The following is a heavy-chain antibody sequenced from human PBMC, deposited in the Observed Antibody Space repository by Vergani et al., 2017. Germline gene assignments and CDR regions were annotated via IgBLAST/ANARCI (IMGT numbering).Heavy chain of an antibody. Sequence: QVKLQESGPGLLKPSQTLSLTCTVSGEYIRSGSHYWSWIRQHPGKGLEWIGYIYYSGSTYYNPSLKSRVTISVDTSKNQFSLKLSSVTAADTAVYYCARDLSDPYGEGNWFDPWGQGTLVTVSS. J-gene: IGHJ5*02. CDR3: ARDLSDPYGEGNWFDP. CDR1: GEYIRSGSHY. D-gene: IGHD4-17*01. V-gene: IGHV4-31*03. CDR2: IYYSGST.